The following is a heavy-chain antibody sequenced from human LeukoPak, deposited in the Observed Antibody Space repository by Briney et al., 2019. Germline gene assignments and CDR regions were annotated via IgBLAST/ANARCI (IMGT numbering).Heavy chain of an antibody. J-gene: IGHJ4*02. V-gene: IGHV3-53*01. Sequence: PGGSLRLSCAASGFTVSSSYMSWVRQAPGRGLERVSVIYSGGSAYYAHSVKGRFTVSRDKSKNTLYLQMSSLRAEDSAIYYCTRESSTYSLDYWGQGTPVTVSS. CDR3: TRESSTYSLDY. D-gene: IGHD6-13*01. CDR2: IYSGGSA. CDR1: GFTVSSSY.